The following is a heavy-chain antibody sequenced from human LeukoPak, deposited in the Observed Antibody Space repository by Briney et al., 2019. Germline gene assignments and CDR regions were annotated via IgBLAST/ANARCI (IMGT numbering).Heavy chain of an antibody. CDR2: INPNSGGT. D-gene: IGHD4-11*01. CDR3: ANTLTIRHWFDP. Sequence: ASVKVSCKASGYTFTGYYMHWVRQAPAQGLEWMGWINPNSGGTNYAQKFQGRVTMTRDTSISTAYMELSRLRSDDTAVYYCANTLTIRHWFDPWGQGTLVTVSS. V-gene: IGHV1-2*02. CDR1: GYTFTGYY. J-gene: IGHJ5*02.